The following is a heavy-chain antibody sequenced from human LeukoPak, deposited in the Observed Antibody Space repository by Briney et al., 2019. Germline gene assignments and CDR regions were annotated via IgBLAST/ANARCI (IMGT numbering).Heavy chain of an antibody. CDR3: ARDLWSYCSSSSCLPLC. J-gene: IGHJ4*02. D-gene: IGHD2-2*01. CDR2: ILYDGSNK. CDR1: GFTFSSYA. V-gene: IGHV3-30-3*01. Sequence: PGGSLRLSCADSGFTFSSYAMHGVRQAPGEGLEWVAVILYDGSNKYYAHSVKGRFTISRDNSKHTVYLQMKSQRAEDTAVYYFARDLWSYCSSSSCLPLCWGQASLVGVSS.